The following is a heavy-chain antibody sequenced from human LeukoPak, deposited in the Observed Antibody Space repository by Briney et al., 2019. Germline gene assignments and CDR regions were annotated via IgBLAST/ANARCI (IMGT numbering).Heavy chain of an antibody. CDR1: GGSISGPY. CDR2: MYNSGST. Sequence: PSETLSLTCTVSGGSISGPYRSWIRQPPGKGLEWIAYMYNSGSTNYNPSLKSRVTISIDTSKNQFSLKLSSLTAADTAIYYCARGIESYGDYGYWGQGILVTVSS. CDR3: ARGIESYGDYGY. J-gene: IGHJ4*02. D-gene: IGHD4-17*01. V-gene: IGHV4-59*11.